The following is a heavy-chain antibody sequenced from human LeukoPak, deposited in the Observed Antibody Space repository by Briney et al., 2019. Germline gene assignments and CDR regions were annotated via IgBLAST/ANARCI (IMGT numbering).Heavy chain of an antibody. D-gene: IGHD6-19*01. J-gene: IGHJ6*03. Sequence: GGSLRLSCAASGFTFSSYEMNWVRQAPGKGLEWVSYISSSCSTIYYADSVKGRFTISRDNAKNSLYLQMNSLRAEDTAVYYCASSGYSSGWDVYYYYYYMDVWGKGTTVTVSS. CDR3: ASSGYSSGWDVYYYYYYMDV. CDR1: GFTFSSYE. V-gene: IGHV3-48*03. CDR2: ISSSCSTI.